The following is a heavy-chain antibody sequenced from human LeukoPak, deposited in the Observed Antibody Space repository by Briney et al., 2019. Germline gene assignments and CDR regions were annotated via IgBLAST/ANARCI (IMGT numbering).Heavy chain of an antibody. Sequence: ASVKVSCKASGYTFTSYGISWVRQAPGQGLEWMGWISAYNGNTNYAQKLQGRVTMTTDTSTSTADMELRSLRSDDTAVYYSARGEEGWVVHSDAFDIWGQGTMVTVSS. V-gene: IGHV1-18*01. J-gene: IGHJ3*02. CDR3: ARGEEGWVVHSDAFDI. D-gene: IGHD6-19*01. CDR2: ISAYNGNT. CDR1: GYTFTSYG.